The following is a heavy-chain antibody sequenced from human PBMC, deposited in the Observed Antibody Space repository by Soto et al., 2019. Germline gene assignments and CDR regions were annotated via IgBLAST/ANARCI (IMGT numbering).Heavy chain of an antibody. D-gene: IGHD3-16*02. CDR1: DYTFTSYA. CDR3: ARTFGGVIVHIDY. V-gene: IGHV1-3*01. J-gene: IGHJ4*02. Sequence: ASVKVSCKASDYTFTSYAMHWVRQAPGQRLEWMGWINAGNGNTKYSQKFQGRVTITRDTSASTAYMELSSLRSEDTAVYYCARTFGGVIVHIDYWGQGTLVTVSS. CDR2: INAGNGNT.